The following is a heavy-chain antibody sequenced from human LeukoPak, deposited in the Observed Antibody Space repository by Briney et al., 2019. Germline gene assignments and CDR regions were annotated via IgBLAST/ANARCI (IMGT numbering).Heavy chain of an antibody. CDR3: AGFIAGAGTIGWFDP. CDR1: GYSFTSYW. CDR2: IYPGDSDT. J-gene: IGHJ5*02. V-gene: IGHV5-51*01. Sequence: GESLKISCKGSGYSFTSYWIGWVRQMPGKGLEWMGIIYPGDSDTRYSPSFQGQVTISADKSISTAYLQWSSLKASDTAMYYCAGFIAGAGTIGWFDPWGQGTLVTVSS. D-gene: IGHD6-13*01.